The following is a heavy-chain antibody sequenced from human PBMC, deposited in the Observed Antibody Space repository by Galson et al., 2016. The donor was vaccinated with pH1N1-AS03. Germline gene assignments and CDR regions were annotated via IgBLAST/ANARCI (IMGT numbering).Heavy chain of an antibody. CDR3: AYDSRGYDTLDI. CDR2: ISSDPTYT. J-gene: IGHJ4*02. Sequence: WVRQAPGKGLEWVSSISSDPTYTYYADSVTGRFTISRDNAKNSLYLQLSSLRVEDTAVYYCAYDSRGYDTLDIWGQGTLVTVSS. V-gene: IGHV3-21*01. D-gene: IGHD3-22*01.